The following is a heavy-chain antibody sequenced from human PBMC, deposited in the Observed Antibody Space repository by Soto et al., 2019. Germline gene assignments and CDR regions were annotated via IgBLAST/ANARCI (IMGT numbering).Heavy chain of an antibody. Sequence: EVQLVESGGGLVQPGGSLRLSCSASGFLFNTYWMFWVRQAPRKGLLWVSRIKSDGSSTNYADSVKGRFTISRDNAKNTLYLQMTSLRAEDTAVYYCAIGGGDYNYLDYWGQGILVIVSS. J-gene: IGHJ4*02. V-gene: IGHV3-74*01. CDR1: GFLFNTYW. CDR3: AIGGGDYNYLDY. CDR2: IKSDGSST. D-gene: IGHD3-9*01.